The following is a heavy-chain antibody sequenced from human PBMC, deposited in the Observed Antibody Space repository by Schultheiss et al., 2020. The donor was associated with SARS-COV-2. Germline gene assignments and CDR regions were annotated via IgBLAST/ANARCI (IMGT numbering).Heavy chain of an antibody. D-gene: IGHD3-10*01. Sequence: GGSLRLSCAASGFTFDDYAMHWVRQAPGKGLEWVSGISWNSGSIGYADSVKGRFTISRDNAKNSLYLQMNSLRAEDTAVYYCAREVTMVRGVSRRYYYYGMDVWGQGTTVTVSS. CDR1: GFTFDDYA. J-gene: IGHJ6*02. V-gene: IGHV3-9*01. CDR2: ISWNSGSI. CDR3: AREVTMVRGVSRRYYYYGMDV.